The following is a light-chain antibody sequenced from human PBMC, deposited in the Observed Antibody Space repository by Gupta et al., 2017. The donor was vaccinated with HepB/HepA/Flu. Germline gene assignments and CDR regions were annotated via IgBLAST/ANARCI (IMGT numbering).Light chain of an antibody. CDR3: MQALQTPFH. CDR1: QSLLHSNGYNY. J-gene: IGKJ3*01. CDR2: LGS. V-gene: IGKV2-28*01. Sequence: DIVMTQSPLSLPVTPGEPASISCRSSQSLLHSNGYNYLDWYLQKPGQSPQLLIYLGSNRASGVPDRFSGSGSGTDFTLKISRVEAEDVGVYYCMQALQTPFHFGHGTKVDIK.